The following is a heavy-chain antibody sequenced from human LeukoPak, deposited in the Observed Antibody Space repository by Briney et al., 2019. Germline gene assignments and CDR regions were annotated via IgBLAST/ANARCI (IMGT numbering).Heavy chain of an antibody. Sequence: SETLSLTCTVSGGSISSSSYYWGWIRQPPGKGLEWIGRISYSGSTYYNPSLKSRVTISVDTSKNQFSLKLISVTAADTAVYYCARVAKHFRGGLSFYFMDVWGIGTTVTISS. CDR3: ARVAKHFRGGLSFYFMDV. CDR1: GGSISSSSYY. CDR2: ISYSGST. J-gene: IGHJ6*03. V-gene: IGHV4-39*07. D-gene: IGHD3-10*01.